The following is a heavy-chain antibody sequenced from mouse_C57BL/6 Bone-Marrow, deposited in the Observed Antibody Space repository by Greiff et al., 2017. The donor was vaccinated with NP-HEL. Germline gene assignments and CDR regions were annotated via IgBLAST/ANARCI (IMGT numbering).Heavy chain of an antibody. V-gene: IGHV7-3*01. CDR2: IRYKANGFTT. Sequence: EVQLVESGGGLVQPGGSLSLSCAASGFTFTDYYMSWVRQPPGKALEWLGFIRYKANGFTTEYSASGEGRFTISRAHSQSNLYLHINAVGAEDGATYYCARSLYPVDYFGCRGQGTTLTVSS. CDR1: GFTFTDYY. CDR3: ARSLYPVDYFGC. J-gene: IGHJ2*01. D-gene: IGHD1-1*02.